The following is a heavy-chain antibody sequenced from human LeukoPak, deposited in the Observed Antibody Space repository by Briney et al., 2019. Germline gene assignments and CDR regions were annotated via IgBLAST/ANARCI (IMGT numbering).Heavy chain of an antibody. V-gene: IGHV4-4*07. CDR3: ASHRYYYDSSGLAFDY. J-gene: IGHJ4*02. CDR1: GGSISSYY. Sequence: SETLSLTCTVSGGSISSYYWSWIRQPAGKGLEWIGRIYTSGSTNYNPSLKSRVTMSVDTSKNQFSLKLSSVTAADTAEYYCASHRYYYDSSGLAFDYWGQGTLVTVSS. CDR2: IYTSGST. D-gene: IGHD3-22*01.